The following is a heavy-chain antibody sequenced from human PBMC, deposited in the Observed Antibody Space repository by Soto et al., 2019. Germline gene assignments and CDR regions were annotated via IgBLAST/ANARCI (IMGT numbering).Heavy chain of an antibody. Sequence: GASVKVSCKASGGTFSSYAISCVRQAPGQGLEWMGGIIPIFGTANYAQKFQGRVTITADESTSTAYMELSSLRSEDTAVYYCARDGAWYDFWSGPYWFDPWGQGTLVTVSS. CDR3: ARDGAWYDFWSGPYWFDP. D-gene: IGHD3-3*01. J-gene: IGHJ5*02. CDR2: IIPIFGTA. CDR1: GGTFSSYA. V-gene: IGHV1-69*13.